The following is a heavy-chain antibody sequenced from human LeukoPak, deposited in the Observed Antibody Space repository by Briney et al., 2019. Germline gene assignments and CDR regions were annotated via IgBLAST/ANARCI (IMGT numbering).Heavy chain of an antibody. CDR2: ISGGGETI. CDR3: ARAMMTTGGGVFDY. J-gene: IGHJ4*02. D-gene: IGHD3-3*01. CDR1: GFTFSTYE. V-gene: IGHV3-48*03. Sequence: AGSLRLSCAASGFTFSTYEMNWVRQAPRKGLEWVSYISGGGETIYFADSLKGRFTVSRDNAENSLYLQMNSLRAEDTAVYYCARAMMTTGGGVFDYWGQGTLVTVSS.